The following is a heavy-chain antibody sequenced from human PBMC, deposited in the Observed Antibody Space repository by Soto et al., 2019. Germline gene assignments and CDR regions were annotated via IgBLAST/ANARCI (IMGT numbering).Heavy chain of an antibody. CDR2: IYPGDSDT. D-gene: IGHD6-13*01. CDR3: ARLKQQLVRYYYYYGMDV. J-gene: IGHJ6*02. Sequence: EVQLVQSGEEVKKPGESLKISCKGSGYSFTSYWIGWVRQMPGKGLEWMGIIYPGDSDTRYSPSFQGQVTISADKSISTAYLQGSSLKASDTAMYYCARLKQQLVRYYYYYGMDVWGQGTTVTVSS. CDR1: GYSFTSYW. V-gene: IGHV5-51*01.